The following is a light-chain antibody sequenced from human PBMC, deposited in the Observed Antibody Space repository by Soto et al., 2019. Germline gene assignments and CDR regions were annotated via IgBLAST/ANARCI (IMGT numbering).Light chain of an antibody. CDR1: QSVGRL. V-gene: IGKV3-11*01. J-gene: IGKJ1*01. CDR3: HQRSHLTGT. CDR2: DGE. Sequence: VLTQSPTTLSLSPGERATLSCRASQSVGRLVAWYQHRSGRAPRLLIYDGERRATGIPARFSGSGSGTDFTLTISSLEPEDFAVYYCHQRSHLTGTFGRGTRVE.